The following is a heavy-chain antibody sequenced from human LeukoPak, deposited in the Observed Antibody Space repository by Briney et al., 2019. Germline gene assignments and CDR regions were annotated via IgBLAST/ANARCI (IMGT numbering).Heavy chain of an antibody. CDR3: ARDGEYYYDSIGPGYFDY. V-gene: IGHV3-30-3*01. CDR1: GFTFSSYA. J-gene: IGHJ4*02. Sequence: PGGSLRLSCAASGFTFSSYAMHWVRQAPGKGLEWVAVRSYDGSNKYYADSVKGRFTISRDNSKNTLYLQMNSLRAEDTAVYYCARDGEYYYDSIGPGYFDYWGQGTLVTVSS. CDR2: RSYDGSNK. D-gene: IGHD3-22*01.